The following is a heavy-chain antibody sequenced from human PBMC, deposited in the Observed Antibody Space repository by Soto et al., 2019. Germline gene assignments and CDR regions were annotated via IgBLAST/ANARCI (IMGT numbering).Heavy chain of an antibody. CDR1: GYTFTSYG. CDR2: ISAYNGNT. CDR3: ARVVRDIVVVPAAGVFDY. Sequence: VASVKVSCKDSGYTFTSYGISWVRQAPGQGLEWMGWISAYNGNTNYAQKLQGRVTMTTDTSTSTAYMELRSLRSDDTAVYYCARVVRDIVVVPAAGVFDYWGQGTLVTVSS. V-gene: IGHV1-18*01. D-gene: IGHD2-2*01. J-gene: IGHJ4*02.